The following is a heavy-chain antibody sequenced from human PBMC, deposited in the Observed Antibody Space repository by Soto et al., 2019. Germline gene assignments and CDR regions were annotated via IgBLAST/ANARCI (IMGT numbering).Heavy chain of an antibody. CDR1: GVSIISYY. J-gene: IGHJ6*03. D-gene: IGHD3-10*01. CDR2: IYYSGST. V-gene: IGHV4-59*01. CDR3: AREVCLVRGVIPGHYMDV. Sequence: SATLSLTCTVSGVSIISYYWSWILQPPGKGLEWIGYIYYSGSTNYNPSLKSRVTISVDTSKNQFSLKLSSVTAADTAVYYCAREVCLVRGVIPGHYMDVWVKGTTVT.